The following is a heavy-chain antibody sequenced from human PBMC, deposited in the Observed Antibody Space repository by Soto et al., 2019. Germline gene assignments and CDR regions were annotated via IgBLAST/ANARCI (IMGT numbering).Heavy chain of an antibody. CDR2: IYATGTT. CDR1: GASISGFY. J-gene: IGHJ5*02. V-gene: IGHV4-4*07. CDR3: VRDGTKTLRDWFDP. D-gene: IGHD1-1*01. Sequence: SETLSLTCTVSGASISGFYWSWIRKSAGKGLEWIGRIYATGTTDCNPSLKSRVMMSVDTSKKQFSLKLRSVIAADTAVYYCVRDGTKTLRDWFDPWGQGISVTVSS.